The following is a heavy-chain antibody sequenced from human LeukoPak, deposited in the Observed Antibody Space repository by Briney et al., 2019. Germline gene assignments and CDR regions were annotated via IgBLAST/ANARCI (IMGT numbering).Heavy chain of an antibody. CDR1: GYTFTGYY. CDR3: ARGRYCSSTSCYSVFDY. CDR2: INPNSGGT. J-gene: IGHJ4*02. Sequence: ASVKVSCKASGYTFTGYYMHWVRQAPGQRLEWMGWINPNSGGTNYAQKFQGRVTMTRDTSISTAYMELSRLRSDDTAVYYCARGRYCSSTSCYSVFDYWGQGTLVTVSS. D-gene: IGHD2-2*02. V-gene: IGHV1-2*02.